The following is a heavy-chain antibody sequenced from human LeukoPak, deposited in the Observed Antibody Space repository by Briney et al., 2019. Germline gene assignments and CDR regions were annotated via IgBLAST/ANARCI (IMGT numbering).Heavy chain of an antibody. CDR1: GFAVFSNY. CDR2: IYSDGDT. D-gene: IGHD6-25*01. Sequence: PGGSLRLSCAASGFAVFSNYMNWVRQAPGKGLEWVSVIYSDGDTSYADSVKGRFTISRDISKNTLYLQMNSLRAEDTAVYYCATPSGGYWGQGTLVIVSS. J-gene: IGHJ4*02. CDR3: ATPSGGY. V-gene: IGHV3-66*01.